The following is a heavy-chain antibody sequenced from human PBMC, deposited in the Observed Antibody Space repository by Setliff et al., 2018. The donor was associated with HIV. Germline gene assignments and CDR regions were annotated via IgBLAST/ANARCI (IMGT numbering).Heavy chain of an antibody. J-gene: IGHJ6*03. D-gene: IGHD3-10*01. CDR1: GVSISGYY. CDR2: IYTSGST. Sequence: PSETLSLTCTVSGVSISGYYWSWIRQPPGKGLEWIGYIYTSGSTSYNPSLKSRVTISVDTSKNQFSLKLSSVTAADTAVYHCARADNYYYYMDVWGKGTTVTVSS. V-gene: IGHV4-4*08. CDR3: ARADNYYYYMDV.